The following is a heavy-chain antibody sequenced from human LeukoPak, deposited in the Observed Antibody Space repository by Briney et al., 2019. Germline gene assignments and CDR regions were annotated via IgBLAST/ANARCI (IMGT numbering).Heavy chain of an antibody. CDR2: ITSSSGTI. D-gene: IGHD6-19*01. Sequence: GGSLRLSCAASGFTFSYYIMNWVRQAPGKGLEWISYITSSSGTIYYADSVTGRFTISRDNAKNSLYLQMNSLRAEDTAVYYCARDFNPAIGGWGGFTTWYGMDVWGQGTTVTVSS. CDR1: GFTFSYYI. CDR3: ARDFNPAIGGWGGFTTWYGMDV. J-gene: IGHJ6*02. V-gene: IGHV3-48*04.